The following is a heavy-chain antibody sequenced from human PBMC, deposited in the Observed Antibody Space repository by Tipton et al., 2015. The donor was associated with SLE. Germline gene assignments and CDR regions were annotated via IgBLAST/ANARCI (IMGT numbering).Heavy chain of an antibody. CDR3: ARGLGYSSRWYPSSIDP. CDR2: ISQSGST. Sequence: TLSLTCTVSGGSISSGNWWAWVRQSPGKGLEWIGEISQSGSTRYNPSLEGRVTISMDKSKNQLSLQLTSVIAADTAVYYCARGLGYSSRWYPSSIDPWGQGTLVTVSS. D-gene: IGHD6-13*01. V-gene: IGHV4-4*02. CDR1: GGSISSGNW. J-gene: IGHJ5*02.